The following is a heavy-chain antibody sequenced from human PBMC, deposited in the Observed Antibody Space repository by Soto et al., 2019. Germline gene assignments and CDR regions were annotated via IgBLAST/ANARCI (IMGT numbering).Heavy chain of an antibody. V-gene: IGHV5-10-1*01. CDR3: ARGGALSSTSCLY. CDR1: GYSFTSYW. D-gene: IGHD2-2*01. J-gene: IGHJ4*02. Sequence: GESLKISCXGSGYSFTSYWISWVRQMPGKGLEWMGRIDPSDSYTNYSPSFQGHVTISADKSISTAYLQWSSLKASDTAMYYCARGGALSSTSCLYWGQGTLVTVSS. CDR2: IDPSDSYT.